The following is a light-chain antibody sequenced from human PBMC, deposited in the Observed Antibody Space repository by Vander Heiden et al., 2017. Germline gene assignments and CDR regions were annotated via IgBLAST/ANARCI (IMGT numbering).Light chain of an antibody. CDR1: QSISIW. CDR3: QHYNNFPYT. CDR2: KAS. J-gene: IGKJ2*01. V-gene: IGKV1-5*03. Sequence: LQMTQSPSTLSASAGDRVTITCRASQSISIWLAWYQQKPGQAPNLLIYKASNLETGVPSRFSGSGSGTDFTLTISSLQPEDVATYYCQHYNNFPYTFGQGTKLEIK.